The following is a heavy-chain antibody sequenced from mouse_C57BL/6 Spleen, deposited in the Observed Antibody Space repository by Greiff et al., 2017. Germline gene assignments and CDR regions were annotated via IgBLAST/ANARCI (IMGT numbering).Heavy chain of an antibody. CDR3: ARRPDDGYYPYAMDY. J-gene: IGHJ4*01. D-gene: IGHD2-3*01. Sequence: EVQLQQSGGDLVKPGGSLKLSCAASGFTFSSYGMSWVRQTPDKRLEWVATISSGGSYTYYPDSVKGRFTISRDNAKNTLYLQMSSLKSEDTAMYYCARRPDDGYYPYAMDYWGQGTSVTVSS. CDR2: ISSGGSYT. V-gene: IGHV5-6*01. CDR1: GFTFSSYG.